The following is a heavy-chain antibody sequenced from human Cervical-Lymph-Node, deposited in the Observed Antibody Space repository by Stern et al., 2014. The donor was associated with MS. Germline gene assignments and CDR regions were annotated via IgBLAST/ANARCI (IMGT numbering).Heavy chain of an antibody. CDR2: MNNDGSSI. CDR3: ARAPSFDIWGGYHDYLDF. Sequence: EVQLVESGGGLVQPGGSLTLSCEASGFTFSGHWMHWVRQAPGKGLGWVARMNNDGSSITYADFVKGRFTISRDNAKNLLHLQLSSLRAEDTAVYYCARAPSFDIWGGYHDYLDFWGQGTLVTVST. J-gene: IGHJ4*02. D-gene: IGHD3-3*01. CDR1: GFTFSGHW. V-gene: IGHV3-74*01.